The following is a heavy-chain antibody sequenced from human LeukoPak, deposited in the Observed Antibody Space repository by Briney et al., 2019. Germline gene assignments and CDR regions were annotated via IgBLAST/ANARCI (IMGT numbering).Heavy chain of an antibody. J-gene: IGHJ6*03. CDR1: GYSISSGYY. CDR3: AKIIAAAGRYYMDV. Sequence: SETLSLTCAVSGYSISSGYYWGWIRPPPGKGLEWIGSIYHSGSTYYNPSLKSRVTISVDTSKNQFSPKLSSVTAADTAVYYCAKIIAAAGRYYMDVWGKGTTVTVSS. CDR2: IYHSGST. V-gene: IGHV4-38-2*01. D-gene: IGHD6-13*01.